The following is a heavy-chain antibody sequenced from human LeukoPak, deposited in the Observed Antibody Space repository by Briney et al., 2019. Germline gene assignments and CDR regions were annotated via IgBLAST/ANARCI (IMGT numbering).Heavy chain of an antibody. CDR1: GGTFSSYA. D-gene: IGHD3-3*01. V-gene: IGHV1-69*04. Sequence: ASVKVSCKASGGTFSSYAISWVRQAPGQGLEWMGRIIPILGIANYAQKFQGRVTITADKSTSTAYMELSSLRSEDTAVYYCARASIFGVVPKRLDYWGQGTLVTVSS. CDR2: IIPILGIA. J-gene: IGHJ4*02. CDR3: ARASIFGVVPKRLDY.